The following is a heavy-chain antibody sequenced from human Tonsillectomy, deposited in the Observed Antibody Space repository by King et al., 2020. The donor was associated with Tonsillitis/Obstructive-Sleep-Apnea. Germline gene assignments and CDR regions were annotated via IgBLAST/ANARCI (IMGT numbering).Heavy chain of an antibody. D-gene: IGHD2-2*01. V-gene: IGHV4-59*01. CDR2: IYYSGST. Sequence: VQLQESGPGLVKPSETLSLTCTVSGGSLRCYYWSWIRQPPGKGLEWIGYIYYSGSTNYNPSLKSRVTISVDTSKRQFSLKLSSVTAADTAVYYCARGYCSSTSCYEHWFDPWGQGTLVTVSS. CDR3: ARGYCSSTSCYEHWFDP. CDR1: GGSLRCYY. J-gene: IGHJ5*02.